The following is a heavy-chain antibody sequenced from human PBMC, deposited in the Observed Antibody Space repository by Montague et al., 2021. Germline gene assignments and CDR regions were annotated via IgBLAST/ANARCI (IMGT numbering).Heavy chain of an antibody. Sequence: TLSLTCSVSGGSISSDGFYWSRFPQHPGKGPEWIDSIYDSGSNNYNPSLKSRLTLSRDTSKNQVSLRLTSVTAAETAVYYCARSGGYCSGGWCDTFDYWGQGTLVTVSS. CDR2: IYDSGSN. J-gene: IGHJ4*02. CDR1: GGSISSDGFY. V-gene: IGHV4-31*03. D-gene: IGHD2-15*01. CDR3: ARSGGYCSGGWCDTFDY.